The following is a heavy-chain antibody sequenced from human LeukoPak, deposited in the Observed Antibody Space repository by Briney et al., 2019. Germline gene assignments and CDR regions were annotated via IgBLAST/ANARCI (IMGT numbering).Heavy chain of an antibody. V-gene: IGHV3-30*02. CDR3: VKDDFYDATEV. Sequence: GGSLRLSCAASGFTFSTFGMHWVRQAPGKGLEWVAFIRYDGSNQYYEDSVKGRFTISRDNSKNKVYLEMSRLRPEDSALYYCVKDDFYDATEVWGRGTLVTVSS. CDR1: GFTFSTFG. J-gene: IGHJ4*02. CDR2: IRYDGSNQ. D-gene: IGHD3-22*01.